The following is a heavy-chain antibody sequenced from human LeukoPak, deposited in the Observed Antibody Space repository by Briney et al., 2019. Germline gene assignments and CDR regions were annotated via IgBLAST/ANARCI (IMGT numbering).Heavy chain of an antibody. J-gene: IGHJ4*02. D-gene: IGHD5-18*01. CDR3: ARDAAYGYDRFDY. CDR2: INSDETIS. V-gene: IGHV3-74*01. Sequence: GGSLRLSCAASGFTFSSYWMRVRQVPNQGLMWVSRINSDETISEYVDSVKGRFTISRDNAKNSLYLQMNSLRAEDTAVYYCARDAAYGYDRFDYWGQGTQVTVSS. CDR1: GFTFSSYW.